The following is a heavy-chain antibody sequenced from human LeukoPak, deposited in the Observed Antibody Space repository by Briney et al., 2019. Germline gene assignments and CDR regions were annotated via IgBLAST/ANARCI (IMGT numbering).Heavy chain of an antibody. D-gene: IGHD6-13*01. J-gene: IGHJ4*02. CDR1: GFTFSSYA. CDR3: AGSSSWFDFDY. Sequence: PGRSLRLSCAASGFTFSSYAMHWVRQAPGKGLEWVAVISYDGSNKYYADSVKGRFTISRDNSKNTLYLQMNSLRAEDTAVYYCAGSSSWFDFDYWGQGTLVTVSS. V-gene: IGHV3-30-3*01. CDR2: ISYDGSNK.